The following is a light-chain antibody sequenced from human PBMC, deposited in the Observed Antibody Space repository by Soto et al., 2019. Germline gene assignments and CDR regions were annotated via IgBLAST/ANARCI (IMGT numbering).Light chain of an antibody. J-gene: IGKJ4*01. Sequence: EIVLTQSPATLSLSPGERATPSCRASQGFSTYLAWYQQKPGQAPRLLIYDASNRATGIPARFSGSGSGTDFTLTISSLEPEDFAVYYCQQRSNWPLTFGGGTKVEIK. CDR2: DAS. V-gene: IGKV3-11*01. CDR3: QQRSNWPLT. CDR1: QGFSTY.